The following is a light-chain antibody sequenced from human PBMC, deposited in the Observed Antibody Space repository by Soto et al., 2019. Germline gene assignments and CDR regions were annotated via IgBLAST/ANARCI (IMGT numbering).Light chain of an antibody. CDR1: QSVSTNY. V-gene: IGKV3-20*01. CDR3: HQYGSTPFT. J-gene: IGKJ3*01. CDR2: GAS. Sequence: EIVLTQSPGTLSLSPGDRATLSCRASQSVSTNYLAWYQQKLGQAPRLIIYGASIRATGIPDRFSGNGSGTDFTLTISRLEPEDFAVYYCHQYGSTPFTFGPGTKVEIK.